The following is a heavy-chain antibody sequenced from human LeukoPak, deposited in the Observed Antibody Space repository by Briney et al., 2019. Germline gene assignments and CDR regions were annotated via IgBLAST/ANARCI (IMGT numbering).Heavy chain of an antibody. Sequence: SETLSLTCTVSGGSISSYYWSWIRQPAGKGLEWIGRIYTSGSTNYNPSLKSRVTMSVDTSKNQFSLKLSSVTAADTAVYYCARGNVDTAISIEYYFDYWGQGTLVTVSS. J-gene: IGHJ4*02. D-gene: IGHD5-18*01. CDR2: IYTSGST. V-gene: IGHV4-4*07. CDR3: ARGNVDTAISIEYYFDY. CDR1: GGSISSYY.